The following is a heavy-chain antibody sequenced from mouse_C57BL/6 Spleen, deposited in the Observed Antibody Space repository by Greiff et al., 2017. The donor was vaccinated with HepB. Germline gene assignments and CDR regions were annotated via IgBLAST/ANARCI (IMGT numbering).Heavy chain of an antibody. D-gene: IGHD2-4*01. CDR3: ARRGNDYDGYYCDY. CDR1: GYTFTDYN. V-gene: IGHV1-22*01. J-gene: IGHJ2*01. CDR2: INPNNGGT. Sequence: EVKLVESGPELVKPGASVKMSCKASGYTFTDYNMHWVKQSHGKSLEWIGYINPNNGGTSYNQKFKGKATLTVNKSSSTAYMELRSLTSEDSAVYYCARRGNDYDGYYCDYWGQGTTLTVSS.